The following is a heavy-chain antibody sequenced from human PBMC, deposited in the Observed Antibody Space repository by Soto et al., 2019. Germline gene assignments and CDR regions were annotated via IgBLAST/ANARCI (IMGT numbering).Heavy chain of an antibody. D-gene: IGHD5-12*01. V-gene: IGHV3-30*18. CDR2: ISYDGSNK. J-gene: IGHJ4*02. Sequence: GGSLRLSCAASGFTFSSYGMHWVRQAPGKGLEWVAVISYDGSNKYYADSVKGRFTISRDNSKNTLYLQMNSLRAEDTAVYYCAKLGGYSGYDYYDYWGQGTLVTVSS. CDR3: AKLGGYSGYDYYDY. CDR1: GFTFSSYG.